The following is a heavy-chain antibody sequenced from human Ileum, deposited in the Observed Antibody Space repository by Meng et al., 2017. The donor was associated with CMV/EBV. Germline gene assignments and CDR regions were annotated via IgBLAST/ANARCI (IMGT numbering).Heavy chain of an antibody. V-gene: IGHV3-30*04. CDR1: GFTFSSYA. D-gene: IGHD3-22*01. J-gene: IGHJ4*02. Sequence: GESLKISCAASGFTFSSYAMHWVRQAPGKGLEWVAVISYDGSNKYYADSVKGRFTISRDNSKNTLYLQMNSLRAEDTALYYCAKDSHYYYDSSGYYFDYWGQGTLVTVSS. CDR2: ISYDGSNK. CDR3: AKDSHYYYDSSGYYFDY.